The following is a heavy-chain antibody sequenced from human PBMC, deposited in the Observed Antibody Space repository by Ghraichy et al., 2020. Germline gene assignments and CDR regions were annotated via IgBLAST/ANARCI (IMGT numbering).Heavy chain of an antibody. V-gene: IGHV3-7*03. J-gene: IGHJ4*02. CDR2: INQDGSAE. Sequence: GGSLRLSCAASGFTFSNSWMTWVRQAPGKGPEWVASINQDGSAELSMDSVKGRFTISRDTAKNSLFLRMNSLRAEDTAVYYCARGAGSFDSWGQGTLVTVSS. CDR1: GFTFSNSW. CDR3: ARGAGSFDS.